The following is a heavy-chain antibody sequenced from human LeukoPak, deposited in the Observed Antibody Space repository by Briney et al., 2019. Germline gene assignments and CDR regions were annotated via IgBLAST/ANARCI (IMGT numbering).Heavy chain of an antibody. V-gene: IGHV3-23*01. Sequence: GGSLRLSCAASEFTFSSYAMSWVRQAPGKGLEWVSAISGSGGSTYYADSVKGRFTISRDNSKNTLYLQMNSLRAEDTAVYYCAKDDLRYSRSYYYYGMDVWGKGTTVTVSS. J-gene: IGHJ6*04. CDR1: EFTFSSYA. CDR2: ISGSGGST. D-gene: IGHD3-9*01. CDR3: AKDDLRYSRSYYYYGMDV.